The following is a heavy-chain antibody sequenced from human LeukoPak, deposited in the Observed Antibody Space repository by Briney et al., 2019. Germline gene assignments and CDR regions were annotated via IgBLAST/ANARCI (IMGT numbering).Heavy chain of an antibody. CDR2: IIPILGIA. V-gene: IGHV1-69*04. CDR1: GGTFSSYT. D-gene: IGHD1-26*01. J-gene: IGHJ4*02. CDR3: ARDPGVGATYFDY. Sequence: SVKVSCKASGGTFSSYTTSWVRQAPGQGLEWMGRIIPILGIANYAQKFQGRVTITADKSTSTAYMELSSLRSEDTAVYYCARDPGVGATYFDYWGQGTLVTVSS.